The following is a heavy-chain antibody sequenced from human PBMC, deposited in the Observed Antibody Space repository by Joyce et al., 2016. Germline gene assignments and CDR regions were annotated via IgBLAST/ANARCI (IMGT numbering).Heavy chain of an antibody. D-gene: IGHD3-22*01. CDR1: GFTVSSNY. V-gene: IGHV3-53*01. Sequence: EVQLVESGGGLIQPGGSLRLSCAASGFTVSSNYMNWVRQAPGKGLEWVSVIYSGGSTYYADSVKGRFTISRDNSKNTLYLQMNSLRAEDTAVYYCAGDPSIIVERASGYWGQGTLVTVSS. J-gene: IGHJ4*02. CDR3: AGDPSIIVERASGY. CDR2: IYSGGST.